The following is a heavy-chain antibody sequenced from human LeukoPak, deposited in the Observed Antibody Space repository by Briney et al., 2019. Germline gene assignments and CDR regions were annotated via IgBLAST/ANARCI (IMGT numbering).Heavy chain of an antibody. D-gene: IGHD2-2*01. V-gene: IGHV1-46*01. CDR1: GYTFTGYY. CDR2: INPSGGST. J-gene: IGHJ6*04. Sequence: GASVKVSCKTSGYTFTGYYVHWVRQAPGQGLEWMGWINPSGGSTSYAQKFQGRVTMTRDTSTSTVYMELSSLRSEDTAVYYCARDGAPSAWDVWGKGTTVTVSS. CDR3: ARDGAPSAWDV.